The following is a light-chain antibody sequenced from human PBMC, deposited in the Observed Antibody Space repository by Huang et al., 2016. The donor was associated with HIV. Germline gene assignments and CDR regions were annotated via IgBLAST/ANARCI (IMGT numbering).Light chain of an antibody. CDR1: QSVSSRY. V-gene: IGKV3-20*01. J-gene: IGKJ3*01. CDR2: GAS. Sequence: EIVLMQSPGTLSLSPGERATLSCRASQSVSSRYLAWYQRKPGQAPRLLIYGASYRATGIPDRFSGSGSGTDFTLTISRLEPEDLAVYYCQQYGTSRIFTFGPGTRVDIK. CDR3: QQYGTSRIFT.